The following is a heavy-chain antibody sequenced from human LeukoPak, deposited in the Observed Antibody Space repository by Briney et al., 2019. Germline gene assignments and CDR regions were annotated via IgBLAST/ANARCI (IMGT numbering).Heavy chain of an antibody. D-gene: IGHD2-2*01. Sequence: GESLKISWRGSGYNFATHWIGWVRQIPGKGLEWMGIIYPGESDSRYSPSFQGQVTMSVDKSISTAYLQWSSLKASDTAMYYCARRQGCSNTACPPASWGQGTLVTVSS. J-gene: IGHJ5*02. CDR3: ARRQGCSNTACPPAS. V-gene: IGHV5-51*01. CDR1: GYNFATHW. CDR2: IYPGESDS.